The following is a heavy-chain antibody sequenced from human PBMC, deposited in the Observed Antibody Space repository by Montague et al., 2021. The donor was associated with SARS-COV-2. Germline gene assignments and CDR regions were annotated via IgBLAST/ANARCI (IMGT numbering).Heavy chain of an antibody. CDR1: GGSLSGYY. Sequence: SETLSLTCAVSGGSLSGYYWSWILQPPGKGLEWIGEINHSGSTNYNPSLKSRVTISVDTSKNHFSLKLSTVTAADTAVYYCARGGGCSGGSCYSEWDPYYYFGMDVWGQGTTVTVSS. V-gene: IGHV4-34*01. D-gene: IGHD2-15*01. CDR3: ARGGGCSGGSCYSEWDPYYYFGMDV. CDR2: INHSGST. J-gene: IGHJ6*02.